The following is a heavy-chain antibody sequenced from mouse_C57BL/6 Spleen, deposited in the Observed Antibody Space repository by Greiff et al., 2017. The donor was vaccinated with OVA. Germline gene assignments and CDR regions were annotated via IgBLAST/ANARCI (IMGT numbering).Heavy chain of an antibody. CDR2: IYPGSGNT. D-gene: IGHD2-4*01. Sequence: QVQLKQSGAELVRPGASVKLSCKASGYTFTDYYINWVKQRPGQGLEWIARIYPGSGNTYYNEKFKGKATLTAEKSSSTAYMQLSSLTSEDSAVYFCAREIYYDYDQFAYWGQGTLVTVSA. CDR3: AREIYYDYDQFAY. CDR1: GYTFTDYY. V-gene: IGHV1-76*01. J-gene: IGHJ3*01.